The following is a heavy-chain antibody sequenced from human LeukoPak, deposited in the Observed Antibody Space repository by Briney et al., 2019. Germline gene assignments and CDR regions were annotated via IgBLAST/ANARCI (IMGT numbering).Heavy chain of an antibody. V-gene: IGHV4-61*02. D-gene: IGHD2-21*02. CDR1: GGSISSGSYY. J-gene: IGHJ4*02. CDR2: IYTSGST. Sequence: SETLSLTCTVSGGSISSGSYYWSWIRQPAGKGLEWIGRIYTSGSTNYNPSLKSRVTISVDTSKNRFSLELSSVTAADTAVYYCARVGNCGGDCYPFDYWGQGTLITISS. CDR3: ARVGNCGGDCYPFDY.